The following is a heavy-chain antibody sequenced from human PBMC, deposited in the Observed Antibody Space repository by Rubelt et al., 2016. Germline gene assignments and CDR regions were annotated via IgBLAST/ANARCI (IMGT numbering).Heavy chain of an antibody. Sequence: QVQLVQSGAEVKKPGASVKVSCKASGYTFTSYYMHWVRQAPGQGLEWMGIINPSGGSTSYARRCHGGVTMTRETSTGTVYMELSSLGSEDTAVYYCARSPRYDFEDNWFDPWGQGTLVTVSS. CDR1: GYTFTSYY. CDR2: INPSGGST. D-gene: IGHD3-3*01. V-gene: IGHV1-46*01. J-gene: IGHJ5*02. CDR3: ARSPRYDFEDNWFDP.